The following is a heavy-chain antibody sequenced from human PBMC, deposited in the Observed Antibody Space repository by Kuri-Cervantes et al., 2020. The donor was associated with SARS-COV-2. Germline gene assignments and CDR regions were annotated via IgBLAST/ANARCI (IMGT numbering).Heavy chain of an antibody. J-gene: IGHJ1*01. Sequence: GGSLRLSCAASGFTVSSNYTSWVRQAPGKGLEWVSVIYSGGSTYYADSVKGRFTISRDNSKNTLYLQMNSLRAEDTAVYYCAGSIAARPIYFQHWGQGTLVTVSS. D-gene: IGHD6-6*01. CDR3: AGSIAARPIYFQH. V-gene: IGHV3-53*01. CDR2: IYSGGST. CDR1: GFTVSSNY.